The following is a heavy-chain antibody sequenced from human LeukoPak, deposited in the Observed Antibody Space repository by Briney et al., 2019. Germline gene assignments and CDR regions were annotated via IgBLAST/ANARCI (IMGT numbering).Heavy chain of an antibody. J-gene: IGHJ3*02. CDR1: GYNFTSYW. CDR2: IYPGDSDT. CDR3: GRIPAAGSLKGSFDI. V-gene: IGHV5-51*01. D-gene: IGHD6-13*01. Sequence: GESLKISCKGSGYNFTSYWIGWVRQMPGKGLEWMGIIYPGDSDTTYSPSFQGQVTISADKSISTAYPQWSSLKASDSAMYYCGRIPAAGSLKGSFDIWGQGTMVTVSS.